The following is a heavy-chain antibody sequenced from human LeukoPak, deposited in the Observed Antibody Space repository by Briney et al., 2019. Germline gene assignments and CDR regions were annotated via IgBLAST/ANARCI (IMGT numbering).Heavy chain of an antibody. V-gene: IGHV4-34*01. CDR3: ASRYYDILTGTHDY. D-gene: IGHD3-9*01. CDR1: IDSFSNYH. CDR2: VNESGGT. Sequence: SETLSLTCAVYIDSFSNYHWNWIRQTPAKGMEWIGEVNESGGTNYNPSLKSRVTISVDTSKNQFSLKLSSVTAADTAVYYCASRYYDILTGTHDYWGQGTLVTVSS. J-gene: IGHJ4*02.